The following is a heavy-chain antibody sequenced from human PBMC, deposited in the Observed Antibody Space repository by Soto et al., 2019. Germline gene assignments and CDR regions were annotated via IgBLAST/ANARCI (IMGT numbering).Heavy chain of an antibody. V-gene: IGHV4-59*01. D-gene: IGHD3-3*01. CDR1: GGSISSYY. CDR2: IYYSGST. Sequence: SETLCLTCTVSGGSISSYYWSWIRQPPGKGLEWIGYIYYSGSTNYNPSLKSRVTISVDTSKNQFSLKLSSVTAADTAVYYCARDSPPDFWSGYPDVWGKGTTVTVSS. CDR3: ARDSPPDFWSGYPDV. J-gene: IGHJ6*04.